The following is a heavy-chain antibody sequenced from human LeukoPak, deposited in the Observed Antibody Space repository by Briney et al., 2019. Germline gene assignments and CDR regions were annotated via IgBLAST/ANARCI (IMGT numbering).Heavy chain of an antibody. V-gene: IGHV4-59*01. Sequence: SETLSLTCTASGGSISSYYWSWVRQPPGKGLEWIGYIYYSGSTNYNPSPKRRVTISVATSNNQFSLKLSSVPAADTAVYYCASVSGYYESGGYPYYFDYWGQGTLVTVSS. CDR3: ASVSGYYESGGYPYYFDY. J-gene: IGHJ4*02. CDR1: GGSISSYY. CDR2: IYYSGST. D-gene: IGHD3-22*01.